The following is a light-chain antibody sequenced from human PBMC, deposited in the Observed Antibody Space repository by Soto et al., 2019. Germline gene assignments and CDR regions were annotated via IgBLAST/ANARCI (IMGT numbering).Light chain of an antibody. Sequence: DIPVTQSPSSVSASVGDRVTITCRASQDINNWLAWYQQKPGKAPNLLIYTTSNLQSGVPSRFSGSGSGTDFTLTISSLQPEDFATYYCQQANSFPLTFGGGTKVEIK. J-gene: IGKJ4*01. V-gene: IGKV1D-12*01. CDR2: TTS. CDR1: QDINNW. CDR3: QQANSFPLT.